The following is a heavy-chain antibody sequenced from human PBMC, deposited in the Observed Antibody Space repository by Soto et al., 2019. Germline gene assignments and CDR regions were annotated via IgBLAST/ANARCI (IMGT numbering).Heavy chain of an antibody. D-gene: IGHD2-15*01. J-gene: IGHJ4*02. CDR1: GGTVSSYA. CDR2: ISAYNGNT. CDR3: VVAAQPYYFDY. V-gene: IGHV1-18*01. Sequence: ASVKVSCKASGGTVSSYAISWVRQAPGQGLEWMGWISAYNGNTNYAQKLQGRVTMTTDTSTSTAYMELRSLRSDDTAVYYCVVAAQPYYFDYWGQGTLVTVSS.